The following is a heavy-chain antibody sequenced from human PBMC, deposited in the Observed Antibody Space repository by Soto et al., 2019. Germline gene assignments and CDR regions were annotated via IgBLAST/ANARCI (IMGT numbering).Heavy chain of an antibody. CDR3: ARVGSSGYAFYV. CDR1: GGSISSYY. D-gene: IGHD3-22*01. Sequence: QVQLQEAGPGLVKPSETLSLPCTVSGGSISSYYWSWIRQPAGKGLEWIGRIYTSGSTNYNPYLKVRVTMSVATSKHHFSLRLSSVTAADTAVYYCARVGSSGYAFYVWGKGTMVTLSS. CDR2: IYTSGST. J-gene: IGHJ3*01. V-gene: IGHV4-4*07.